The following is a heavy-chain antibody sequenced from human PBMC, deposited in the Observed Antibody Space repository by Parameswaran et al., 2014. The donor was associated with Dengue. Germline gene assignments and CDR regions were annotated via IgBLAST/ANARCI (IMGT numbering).Heavy chain of an antibody. D-gene: IGHD2-8*01. CDR3: ARDRGCTSGTCYMGWFDP. V-gene: IGHV1-69*01. J-gene: IGHJ5*02. Sequence: WVRQAPGQGLEWLGGIIPTFGTGNYAQKFQGRVTITADGSTSTVYMELSSLTSEDTAFYYCARDRGCTSGTCYMGWFDPWGQGTLVTVSS. CDR2: IIPTFGTG.